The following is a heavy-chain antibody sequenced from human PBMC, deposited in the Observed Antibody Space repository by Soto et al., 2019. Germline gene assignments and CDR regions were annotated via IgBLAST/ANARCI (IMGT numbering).Heavy chain of an antibody. J-gene: IGHJ4*02. V-gene: IGHV4-30-4*01. CDR3: ARGRKSIEVAGNFDY. Sequence: SETLSLTCTVSGGSISSGYYYWSWIRQPPGKGLEWIGYIYYSGSTYYNPALKSRVTISVDTSKIQFSLKLSSVTAADTAVYYCARGRKSIEVAGNFDYWGQGTLVTVSS. D-gene: IGHD6-19*01. CDR1: GGSISSGYYY. CDR2: IYYSGST.